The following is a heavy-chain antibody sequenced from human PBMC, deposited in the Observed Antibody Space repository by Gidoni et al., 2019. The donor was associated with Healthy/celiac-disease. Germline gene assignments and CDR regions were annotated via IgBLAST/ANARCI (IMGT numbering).Heavy chain of an antibody. CDR1: GYTFTSYA. D-gene: IGHD3-10*01. Sequence: QVQLVQSVAEVKKPGASVEVSWKASGYTFTSYAMHWVRQAPGQRLEWMGWINAGNGNTKYSQKFRGRVTITRDTSASTAYMELSSLRSEDTAVYYCARDRVILLWFGVETFDAFDIWGQGTMVTVSS. V-gene: IGHV1-3*01. CDR3: ARDRVILLWFGVETFDAFDI. CDR2: INAGNGNT. J-gene: IGHJ3*02.